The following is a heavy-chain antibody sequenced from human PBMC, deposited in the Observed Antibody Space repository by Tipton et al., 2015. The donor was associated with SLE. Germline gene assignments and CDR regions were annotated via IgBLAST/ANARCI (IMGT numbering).Heavy chain of an antibody. J-gene: IGHJ3*02. Sequence: SLRLSCAASGFTFSSYSMNWVRQAPGKGLEWVSSISSSSSYIYYADSVKGRFTISRDNAKNSLYLQMNSLRAEDTAVYYCARSTGGKGSDAFDIRGQGTMVTVSS. CDR3: ARSTGGKGSDAFDI. V-gene: IGHV3-21*03. D-gene: IGHD7-27*01. CDR1: GFTFSSYS. CDR2: ISSSSSYI.